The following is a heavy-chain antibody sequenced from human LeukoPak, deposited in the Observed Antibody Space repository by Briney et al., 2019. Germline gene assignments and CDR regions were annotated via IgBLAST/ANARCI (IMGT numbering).Heavy chain of an antibody. CDR1: GFIFGSYA. CDR2: IAGSGSRT. D-gene: IGHD3-22*01. Sequence: GGSLILSCAASGFIFGSYAMSWFRQAPGKGLKWVSSIAGSGSRTEYADSVKGRFTIPRDNSENTLFLQMNSLRPEDTAVYYCTKVREDEHYYDSSGYYYNAFDIWGQGTTVTVSS. CDR3: TKVREDEHYYDSSGYYYNAFDI. J-gene: IGHJ3*02. V-gene: IGHV3-23*01.